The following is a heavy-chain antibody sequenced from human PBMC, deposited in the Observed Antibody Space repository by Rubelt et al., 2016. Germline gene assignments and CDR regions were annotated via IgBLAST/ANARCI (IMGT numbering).Heavy chain of an antibody. CDR2: IYYSGST. CDR3: ARYSSGWYKYFDY. Sequence: QLQLQQWGAGLLKPSETLSLTCAVYGGSFSGYYWGWIRQPPGKGLEWIGSIYYSGSTNYKPSLKSRVTISVDTSKNQFSLKLSSVTAADTAVYYCARYSSGWYKYFDYWGQGTLVTVSS. V-gene: IGHV4-34*01. J-gene: IGHJ4*02. CDR1: GGSFSGYY. D-gene: IGHD6-19*01.